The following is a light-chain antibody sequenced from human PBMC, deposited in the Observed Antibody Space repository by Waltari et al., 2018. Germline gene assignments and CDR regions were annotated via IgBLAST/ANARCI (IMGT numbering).Light chain of an antibody. V-gene: IGLV2-14*01. CDR1: SSDVGGYNH. J-gene: IGLJ1*01. CDR2: DVT. Sequence: QSALTQPASVSGSPGQSITISCTGTSSDVGGYNHVPWYQQTPGKAPKLLIYDVTNRPLGVSNRYSGSKSGNTASLTISGLQAEDEAVYYCSSYRTSSTFVFGPGTKVTVL. CDR3: SSYRTSSTFV.